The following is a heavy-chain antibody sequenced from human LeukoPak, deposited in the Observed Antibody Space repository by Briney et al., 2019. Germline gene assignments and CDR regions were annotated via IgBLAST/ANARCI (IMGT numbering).Heavy chain of an antibody. V-gene: IGHV1-18*01. J-gene: IGHJ4*02. CDR1: GYTFTSYG. CDR2: ISAYNGNT. CDR3: ARDEGRFGDSNFDY. D-gene: IGHD2-21*01. Sequence: ASVKVSCKASGYTFTSYGISWVRQAPGQGLEWMGWISAYNGNTNYAQKLQGRVTMTTDTSTSTAYMELRSLRSADTAVYYCARDEGRFGDSNFDYWGQGTLVTVSS.